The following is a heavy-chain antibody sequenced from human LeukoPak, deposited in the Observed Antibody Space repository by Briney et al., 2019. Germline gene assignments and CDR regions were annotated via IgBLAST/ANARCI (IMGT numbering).Heavy chain of an antibody. CDR2: IKQDGSGK. D-gene: IGHD3-3*01. CDR1: GFTFSSYR. Sequence: PGGSLRLSCAASGFTFSSYRMSWVRQAPGKGLEWVANIKQDGSGKYYVDSVKGRFTISRDNAKNSMYLQMNSLRAEDTAVYYCARVGVDYDFWSGYYPTYYCDYWGQGTLVTVSS. J-gene: IGHJ4*02. CDR3: ARVGVDYDFWSGYYPTYYCDY. V-gene: IGHV3-7*01.